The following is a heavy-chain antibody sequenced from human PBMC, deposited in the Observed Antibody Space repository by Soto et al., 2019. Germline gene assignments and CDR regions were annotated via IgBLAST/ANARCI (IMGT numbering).Heavy chain of an antibody. V-gene: IGHV3-23*01. D-gene: IGHD4-17*01. CDR3: AKAYGDYYYYGMDV. Sequence: GGSLRLSCAASGFTFSSYAMSWVRQAPGKGLEWVSAISGSGGSTYYADSVKGRFTISRDNSKNTLYLQMNSLRAEDTAVYYCAKAYGDYYYYGMDVCGQGTTVTVSS. CDR1: GFTFSSYA. J-gene: IGHJ6*02. CDR2: ISGSGGST.